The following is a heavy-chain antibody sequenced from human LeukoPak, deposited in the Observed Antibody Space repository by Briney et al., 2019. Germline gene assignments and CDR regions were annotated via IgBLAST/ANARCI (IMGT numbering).Heavy chain of an antibody. CDR1: GFTFSSYE. CDR2: ISSSGSTI. Sequence: GGSLRLSCAASGFTFSSYEMNWVRQAPGKGLEWVSYISSSGSTIYYADSVKGRFTISRDNAKNSLYLQMNSLRAEDTAVYYCARERQQLPQDYWGQGTLVTVSS. V-gene: IGHV3-48*03. CDR3: ARERQQLPQDY. D-gene: IGHD6-13*01. J-gene: IGHJ4*02.